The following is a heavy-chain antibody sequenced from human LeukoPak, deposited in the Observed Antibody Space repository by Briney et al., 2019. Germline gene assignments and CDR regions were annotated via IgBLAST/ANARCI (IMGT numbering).Heavy chain of an antibody. CDR3: AGSIAGHFDY. Sequence: GGSLRLSCAASGFTFSSYWMSWVRQAPGKGLEGVANIKQDGSEKYYVDSVKGRFAISRDNAKNSLYLQMNSLRAEDTAVYYCAGSIAGHFDYWGQGTLVTVSS. D-gene: IGHD6-6*01. CDR2: IKQDGSEK. J-gene: IGHJ4*02. V-gene: IGHV3-7*01. CDR1: GFTFSSYW.